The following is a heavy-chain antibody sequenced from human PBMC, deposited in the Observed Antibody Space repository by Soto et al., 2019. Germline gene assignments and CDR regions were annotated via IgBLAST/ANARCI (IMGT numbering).Heavy chain of an antibody. CDR2: ISSSSSYI. D-gene: IGHD5-18*01. CDR1: GFTFGSNT. CDR3: ARDQPGYSYGYGLGY. J-gene: IGHJ4*02. V-gene: IGHV3-21*01. Sequence: EVQLVESGGGLVKPGGSLSLSGAASGFTFGSNTMNWARRAPGKGLEWVSSISSSSSYIYYADSVKGRFTISRDNAKNSLYLQMNSLRAEDTAVYYCARDQPGYSYGYGLGYWGQGTLVTVSS.